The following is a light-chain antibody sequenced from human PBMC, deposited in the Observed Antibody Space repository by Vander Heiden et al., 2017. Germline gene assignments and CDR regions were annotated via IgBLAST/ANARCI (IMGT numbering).Light chain of an antibody. V-gene: IGKV3D-20*01. CDR2: DGA. CDR3: QQYCSSPPYT. J-gene: IGKJ2*01. Sequence: LAPRLLIYDGASRATGIPDRFSGSGSGTDVTLTISRRVPEDFAVYYCQQYCSSPPYTFGQGTKLEIK.